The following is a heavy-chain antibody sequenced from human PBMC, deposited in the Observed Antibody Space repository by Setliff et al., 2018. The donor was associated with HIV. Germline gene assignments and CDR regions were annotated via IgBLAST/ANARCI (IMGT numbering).Heavy chain of an antibody. Sequence: SETLSLTCAVYGGSFSGYYWSWIRQPPGKGLEWIGEINHSGSTNYNPSLKSRVTISVDTSKNQFSLRLTSVTAADTAMYYCARVSRLHPFDPWGQGKMVTVSS. J-gene: IGHJ5*02. CDR2: INHSGST. CDR1: GGSFSGYY. D-gene: IGHD2-15*01. CDR3: ARVSRLHPFDP. V-gene: IGHV4-34*01.